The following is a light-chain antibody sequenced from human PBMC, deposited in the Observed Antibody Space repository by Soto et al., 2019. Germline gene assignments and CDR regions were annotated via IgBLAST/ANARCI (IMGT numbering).Light chain of an antibody. CDR1: SGDIGGYNY. V-gene: IGLV2-14*01. CDR2: EVT. Sequence: QSALTQPASVSGSPGQSITISCTGTSGDIGGYNYVSWYQQHPGKAPKLLISEVTNRPSGVSNRFSGSKSGNTASLTISGLQAEYEADYYCRSYTTNITPVVFGGGTKLTVL. CDR3: RSYTTNITPVV. J-gene: IGLJ2*01.